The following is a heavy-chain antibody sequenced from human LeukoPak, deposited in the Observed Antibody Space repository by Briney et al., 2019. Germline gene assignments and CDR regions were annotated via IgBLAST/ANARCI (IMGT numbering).Heavy chain of an antibody. J-gene: IGHJ4*02. CDR1: GYSISSGYY. D-gene: IGHD1-26*01. CDR3: ASMAGATTGRNFDY. V-gene: IGHV4-38-2*02. Sequence: SETLSLTCTVPGYSISSGYYWGWIRQPPGKGLEWIGSIYHSGSTYYNPSLKSRVTISVDTSKNQFSLKLSSVTAADTAVYYCASMAGATTGRNFDYWGQGTLVTVSS. CDR2: IYHSGST.